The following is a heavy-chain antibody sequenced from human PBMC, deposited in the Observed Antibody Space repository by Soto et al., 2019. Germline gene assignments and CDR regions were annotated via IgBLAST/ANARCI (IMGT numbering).Heavy chain of an antibody. Sequence: EVQLLESGGGLVQPGGSLRLSCATSGFSFSGYCIHWVRQAPGKGLVWVSHINCDGSSTNYADSVKGLFTISRDYAKNTLYLQMNSLRVEDTAVYYCARGGAYSYGPQYDCGQGTLVTVSS. CDR1: GFSFSGYC. V-gene: IGHV3-74*01. J-gene: IGHJ4*02. D-gene: IGHD5-18*01. CDR2: INCDGSST. CDR3: ARGGAYSYGPQYD.